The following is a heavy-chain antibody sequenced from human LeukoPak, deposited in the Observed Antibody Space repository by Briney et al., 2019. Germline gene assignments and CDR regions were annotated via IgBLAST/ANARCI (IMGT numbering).Heavy chain of an antibody. D-gene: IGHD1-26*01. V-gene: IGHV1-8*01. CDR1: GYTFTSYD. CDR3: ARARRQKYREQQKEYYFDY. J-gene: IGHJ4*02. CDR2: MNPNSGNT. Sequence: ASVKVSCKASGYTFTSYDINWVRQATGQGLEWMGWMNPNSGNTGYAQKFQGRVTMTRNTSISTAYMELSSLRSEDTAVYYCARARRQKYREQQKEYYFDYWGQGTLVTVSS.